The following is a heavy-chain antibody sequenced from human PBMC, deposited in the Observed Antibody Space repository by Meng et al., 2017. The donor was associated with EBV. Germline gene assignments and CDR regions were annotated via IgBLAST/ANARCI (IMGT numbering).Heavy chain of an antibody. D-gene: IGHD3-22*01. CDR3: ARRSLDYYDSSGFDY. V-gene: IGHV4-4*02. CDR1: GGSSSSSNW. J-gene: IGHJ4*02. Sequence: QVAWQESGPGSVMPSGTLSLTGAVSGGSSSSSNWWSWVRQPPGKGLEWIGEIYHSGSTNYNPSLKSRVTISVDKSKNQFSLKLSSVTAADTAVYYCARRSLDYYDSSGFDYWGQGTLVTVSS. CDR2: IYHSGST.